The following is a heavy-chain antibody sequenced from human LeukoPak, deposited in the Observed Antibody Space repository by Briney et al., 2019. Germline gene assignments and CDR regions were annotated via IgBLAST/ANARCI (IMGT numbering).Heavy chain of an antibody. D-gene: IGHD3-22*01. Sequence: SQTLSLTCTVSGGSISSGGYYWSWIRQHPGEGLEWIGYIYYSGSTYYHPSLKSRVTISVDTSKNQFSLKLSSVTAADTAVYYCAREGVNYYDSSGYYAVYWGQGTLVTVSS. CDR2: IYYSGST. CDR1: GGSISSGGYY. J-gene: IGHJ4*02. V-gene: IGHV4-31*03. CDR3: AREGVNYYDSSGYYAVY.